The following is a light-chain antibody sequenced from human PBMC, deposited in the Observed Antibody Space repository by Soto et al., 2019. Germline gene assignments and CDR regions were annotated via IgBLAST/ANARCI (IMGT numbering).Light chain of an antibody. J-gene: IGKJ4*01. Sequence: DVQMTQSPMSLSASVGDRVTISCRASQGIDNYLAWYQQIPGEVPRLLIYSASTVVSGVPSRFSGSGSGTDFTLTISSLQTEDVGTYYCRLYIRAPLTVGGGTRVEI. V-gene: IGKV1-27*01. CDR1: QGIDNY. CDR2: SAS. CDR3: RLYIRAPLT.